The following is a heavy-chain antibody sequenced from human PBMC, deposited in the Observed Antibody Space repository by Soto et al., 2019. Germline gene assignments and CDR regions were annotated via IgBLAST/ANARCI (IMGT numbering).Heavy chain of an antibody. CDR3: ARVAEYYGSGSYYNVPCIDY. J-gene: IGHJ4*02. CDR1: GESFSGYY. CDR2: INHSGST. D-gene: IGHD3-10*01. Sequence: SETLSLTCAVYGESFSGYYWSWIRQPPGKGLEWIGEINHSGSTNYNPSLKSRVTISVDTSKNQLSLKLSSVTAADTAVYYCARVAEYYGSGSYYNVPCIDYWGQGTLVTVSS. V-gene: IGHV4-34*01.